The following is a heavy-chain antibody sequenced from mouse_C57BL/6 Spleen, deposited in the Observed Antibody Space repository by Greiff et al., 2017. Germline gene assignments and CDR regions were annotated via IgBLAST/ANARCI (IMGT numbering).Heavy chain of an antibody. V-gene: IGHV1-81*01. CDR2: IYPRSGNT. CDR1: GYTFTSYG. J-gene: IGHJ4*01. Sequence: QVQLKESGAELARPGASVKLSCKASGYTFTSYGISWVKQRTGQGLEWIGEIYPRSGNTYYNEKFKGKATLTADKSSSTAYMELRSLTSEDSAVYVCARYGGYEYDGGYYAMDYWGQGTSVTVSS. D-gene: IGHD2-4*01. CDR3: ARYGGYEYDGGYYAMDY.